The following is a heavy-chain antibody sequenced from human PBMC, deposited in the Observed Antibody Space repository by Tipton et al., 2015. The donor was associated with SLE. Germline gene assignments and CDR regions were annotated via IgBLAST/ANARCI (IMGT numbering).Heavy chain of an antibody. D-gene: IGHD6-13*01. V-gene: IGHV4-39*07. Sequence: TLSLTCTVSGGSISSSSYYWGWIRQPPGKGLEWIGSIYYSGSTYYNPSLKSRVTISVDTSKNQFSLKLSSVTAADTAVYYCAREDGIAAAGDYWGQGTLVTVSS. CDR1: GGSISSSSYY. CDR2: IYYSGST. J-gene: IGHJ4*02. CDR3: AREDGIAAAGDY.